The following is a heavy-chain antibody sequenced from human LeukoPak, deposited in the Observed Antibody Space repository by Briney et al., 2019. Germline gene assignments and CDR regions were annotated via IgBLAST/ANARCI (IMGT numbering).Heavy chain of an antibody. D-gene: IGHD1-26*01. CDR1: GFTFSDYW. CDR3: ARDGTELAFDI. CDR2: IKTDGSQK. V-gene: IGHV3-7*01. Sequence: LAGGSLRLSCAASGFTFSDYWMSWVRQTPVKGLEWVANIKTDGSQKYYVESVKGRFTISRDNAKNSLYLQMNSLRAEDTAVYYCARDGTELAFDIWGQGTMVTVSS. J-gene: IGHJ3*02.